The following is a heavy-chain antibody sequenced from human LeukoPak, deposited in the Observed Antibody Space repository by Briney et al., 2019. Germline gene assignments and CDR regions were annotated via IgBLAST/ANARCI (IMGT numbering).Heavy chain of an antibody. J-gene: IGHJ4*02. CDR2: ISGSGGST. Sequence: GGSLRLSCAASVFTFSSYAMSWVRQAPGKGLEWVSAISGSGGSTYYADSVKGRFTISRDNSKNTLYLEMNSLRAEDTAVYYCATGATAIQFDYWGQGTLVTVSS. CDR3: ATGATAIQFDY. CDR1: VFTFSSYA. V-gene: IGHV3-23*01. D-gene: IGHD2-2*02.